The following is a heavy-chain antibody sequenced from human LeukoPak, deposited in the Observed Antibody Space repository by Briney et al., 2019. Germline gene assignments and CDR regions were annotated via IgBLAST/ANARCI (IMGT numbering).Heavy chain of an antibody. V-gene: IGHV1-24*01. CDR1: GYTLTELS. CDR2: FDPEDGET. CDR3: ATFTGGGYSYLNEFDI. Sequence: ASVKVSCKVSGYTLTELSMHWVRQAPGKGLEWMGGFDPEDGETIYAQKFQGRVTMTEDTSTDTAYVELSSLRSEDTAVYYCATFTGGGYSYLNEFDIWGQGTMVTVSS. J-gene: IGHJ3*02. D-gene: IGHD5-18*01.